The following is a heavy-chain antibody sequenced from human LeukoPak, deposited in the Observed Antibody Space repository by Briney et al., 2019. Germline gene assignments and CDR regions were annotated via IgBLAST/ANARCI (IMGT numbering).Heavy chain of an antibody. CDR3: ARRYYYDSSGYSDY. J-gene: IGHJ4*02. V-gene: IGHV4-38-2*02. CDR2: IYHSGST. CDR1: GYSISSGYY. Sequence: KTSETLSLTCTVSGYSISSGYYWGWIRQPPGKGLEWIGSIYHSGSTYYNPSLKSRVTISVDTSKNQFSLKLSSVTAADTAVYYCARRYYYDSSGYSDYWGQGTLVTVSS. D-gene: IGHD3-22*01.